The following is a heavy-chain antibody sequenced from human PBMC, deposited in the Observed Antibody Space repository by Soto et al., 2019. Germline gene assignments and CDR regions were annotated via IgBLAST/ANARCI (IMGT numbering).Heavy chain of an antibody. V-gene: IGHV4-59*01. CDR2: IYYSGST. CDR1: GGSISSYY. J-gene: IGHJ6*03. CDR3: ARGDYVYYYMDV. Sequence: QVQLQESGPGLVKPSETLSLTCTVSGGSISSYYWSWIRQPPGKGLEWIGYIYYSGSTNYNPSLKSRVTISVDTSKNQFSLKLSSVTAADTAVYYCARGDYVYYYMDVWGKGTTVTVSS.